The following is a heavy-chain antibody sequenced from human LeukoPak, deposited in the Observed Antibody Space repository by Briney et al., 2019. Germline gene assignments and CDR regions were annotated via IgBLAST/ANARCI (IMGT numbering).Heavy chain of an antibody. J-gene: IGHJ4*02. D-gene: IGHD6-6*01. CDR3: ARGGEYSSSSGDYFDY. Sequence: ASVKVSCKASGYTFTSYDINWERQATGQGLEWMGWMNPNSGNTGYAQKFQGRVTLTRNTSISTAYMELSSLRSEDTAVYYCARGGEYSSSSGDYFDYWGQGTLVTVSS. CDR2: MNPNSGNT. V-gene: IGHV1-8*01. CDR1: GYTFTSYD.